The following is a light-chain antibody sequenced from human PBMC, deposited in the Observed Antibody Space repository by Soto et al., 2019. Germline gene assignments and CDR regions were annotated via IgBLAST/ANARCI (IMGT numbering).Light chain of an antibody. CDR2: AAS. CDR1: QSISNI. Sequence: IHMTQSPSSLSASVGDRVTITCRASQSISNILNWYQQKPGKAPKLLIYAASTLQTGVPSRFSGSGSGTDFTLTISSLQPEDFATYYCQQSYINPAWTFGQGTKVDIK. V-gene: IGKV1-39*01. J-gene: IGKJ1*01. CDR3: QQSYINPAWT.